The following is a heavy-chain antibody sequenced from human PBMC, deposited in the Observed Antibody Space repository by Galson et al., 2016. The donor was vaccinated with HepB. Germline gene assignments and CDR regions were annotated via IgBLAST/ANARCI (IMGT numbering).Heavy chain of an antibody. CDR2: IQSSGRT. CDR1: GGPLIGNSYY. D-gene: IGHD1-26*01. Sequence: SETLSLTCTVFGGPLIGNSYYWSWIRQPPGKGLEWIGYIQSSGRTNSKPSLKSRVSMSLDRSKNQFSLKLSSVTVADTAVYYCARDNSGSYLDSWGQGALITVSS. V-gene: IGHV4-61*01. CDR3: ARDNSGSYLDS. J-gene: IGHJ4*02.